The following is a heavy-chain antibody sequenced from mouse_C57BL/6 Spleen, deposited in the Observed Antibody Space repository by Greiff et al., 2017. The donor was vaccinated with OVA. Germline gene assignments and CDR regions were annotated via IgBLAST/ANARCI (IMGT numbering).Heavy chain of an antibody. D-gene: IGHD1-1*01. CDR3: ARGYYDGNFDV. CDR1: GYTFTSYW. V-gene: IGHV1-69*01. Sequence: QVQLKESGAELVMPGASVKLSCKASGYTFTSYWMHWVKQRPGQGLEWIGEIDPSDSYTNYNQKFKGKSTLTVDKSSSTAYMQLSSLTSEDSAVYYCARGYYDGNFDVWGTGTTVTVSS. J-gene: IGHJ1*03. CDR2: IDPSDSYT.